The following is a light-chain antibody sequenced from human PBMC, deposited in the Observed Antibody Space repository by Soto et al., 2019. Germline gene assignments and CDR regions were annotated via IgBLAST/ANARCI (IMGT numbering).Light chain of an antibody. CDR3: QQYDVYPLT. Sequence: DIQMTQSPSSLSASVGDSVTITCRASQGIRNNLAWLQQKPGKAPKSLIYGVSTLQSGVPSKFSGSGSGTVFTLTIRSMHTEDFANYYCQQYDVYPLTLGGGTTVDIK. J-gene: IGKJ4*01. V-gene: IGKV1-16*02. CDR2: GVS. CDR1: QGIRNN.